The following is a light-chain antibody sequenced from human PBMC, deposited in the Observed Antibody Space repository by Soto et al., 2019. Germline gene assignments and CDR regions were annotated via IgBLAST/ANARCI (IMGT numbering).Light chain of an antibody. CDR1: QSVSSY. J-gene: IGKJ1*01. V-gene: IGKV3-11*01. Sequence: EIVLTQSPATLSLSPGERATLSCRASQSVSSYLAWYQQKPGQAPRLLIYDASNRATGIPARLSGSGSGTDFTLTISSLEPEDFAVYYCQQRSNWQTTFGQGTKVEIK. CDR2: DAS. CDR3: QQRSNWQTT.